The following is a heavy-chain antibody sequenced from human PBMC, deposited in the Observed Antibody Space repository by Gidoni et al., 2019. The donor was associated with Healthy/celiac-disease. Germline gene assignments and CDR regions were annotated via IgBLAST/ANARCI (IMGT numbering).Heavy chain of an antibody. CDR3: ARAEDIVVVPAAADY. Sequence: EVQLVESGGGLVQPGGSLRLSCAASGFTFSSYSMNWVRQAPGKGLEWVSYISSSSSTIYYADSVKGRFTISRDNAKNSLYLQMNSLRAEDTAVYYCARAEDIVVVPAAADYWGQGTLVTVSS. D-gene: IGHD2-2*01. CDR2: ISSSSSTI. V-gene: IGHV3-48*01. J-gene: IGHJ4*02. CDR1: GFTFSSYS.